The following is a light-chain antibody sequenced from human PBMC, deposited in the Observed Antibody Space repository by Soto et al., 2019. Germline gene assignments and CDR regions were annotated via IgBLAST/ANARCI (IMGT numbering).Light chain of an antibody. V-gene: IGKV3-15*01. J-gene: IGKJ1*01. Sequence: EIVMTQSPATLSVSPGERATLSCRASQSVSSNLAWYQQKPGQAPRLLIYGASTGATGIPARFSGSGSGTEFTLTISSLQSEDFAVYYCQQYNNWPPLTFGQGTK. CDR2: GAS. CDR3: QQYNNWPPLT. CDR1: QSVSSN.